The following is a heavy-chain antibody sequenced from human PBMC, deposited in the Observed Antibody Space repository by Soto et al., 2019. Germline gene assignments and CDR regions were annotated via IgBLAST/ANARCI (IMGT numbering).Heavy chain of an antibody. CDR2: INPSGGST. V-gene: IGHV1-46*01. CDR1: GYTFTSYD. CDR3: AREGPYGDDPWAEYGMDV. J-gene: IGHJ6*02. D-gene: IGHD4-17*01. Sequence: VSVKVSCKASGYTFTSYDINWVRQAPGQGLEWMGIINPSGGSTSYAQKFQGRVTMTRDTSTSTVYMELSSLRSEDTAVYYCAREGPYGDDPWAEYGMDVWGQGTTVTVSS.